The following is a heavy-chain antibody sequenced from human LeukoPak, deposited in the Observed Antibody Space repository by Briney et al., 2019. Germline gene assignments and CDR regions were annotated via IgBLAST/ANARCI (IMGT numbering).Heavy chain of an antibody. V-gene: IGHV5-51*01. CDR1: GYRFANYW. J-gene: IGHJ4*02. D-gene: IGHD2-2*02. CDR3: AIGGDSTTSCYRCFNY. CDR2: IYPDDSDT. Sequence: GESLKISCKGSGYRFANYWIGWVRQMPGKGLEWMGIIYPDDSDTRYSPSFQGQVTISADKSISTAYLQWSSLRASDIAMYYCAIGGDSTTSCYRCFNYWGQGTLVTVSS.